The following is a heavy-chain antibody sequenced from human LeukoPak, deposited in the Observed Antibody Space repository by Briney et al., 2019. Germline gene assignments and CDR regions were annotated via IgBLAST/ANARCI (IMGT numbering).Heavy chain of an antibody. CDR2: ISGSGGST. CDR1: GFTFSSYA. Sequence: GGSLRLSCAASGFTFSSYAMSWVRQAPGKGLEWVSAISGSGGSTYYADSVKGRFTISRDDSKNTLYLQMNSLRAEDTAVYYCAKAGGIDDAFDIWGQGTMVTVSS. CDR3: AKAGGIDDAFDI. J-gene: IGHJ3*02. D-gene: IGHD6-13*01. V-gene: IGHV3-23*01.